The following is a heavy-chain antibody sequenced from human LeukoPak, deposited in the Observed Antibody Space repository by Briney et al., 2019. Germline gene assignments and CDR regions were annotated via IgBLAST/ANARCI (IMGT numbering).Heavy chain of an antibody. D-gene: IGHD3-10*01. J-gene: IGHJ5*02. CDR3: ARGLWFGELLPSPLDP. CDR2: IYYSGST. Sequence: SETLSLTCTVSGGSISTYYWNWIRQPPGKGLEWIGYIYYSGSTNYNPSLKSRVTISVDTSKNQFSLRLTSVTAADTAVYYCARGLWFGELLPSPLDPWGQGTLVTVSS. V-gene: IGHV4-59*01. CDR1: GGSISTYY.